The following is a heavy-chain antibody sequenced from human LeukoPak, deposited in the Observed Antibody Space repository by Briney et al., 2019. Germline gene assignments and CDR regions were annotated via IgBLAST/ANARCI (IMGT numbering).Heavy chain of an antibody. CDR1: GGSISSSSYY. CDR3: ARVPLWYLREYYYGMDV. Sequence: SSETLSLTCTVSGGSISSSSYYWGWIRQPPGKGLEWIGSIYYSGSTYYNPSLKSRVTISVDTSKNQFSLKLSSVTAADTAVYYCARVPLWYLREYYYGMDVWGQGTTVTVSS. V-gene: IGHV4-39*01. CDR2: IYYSGST. J-gene: IGHJ6*02. D-gene: IGHD3-10*01.